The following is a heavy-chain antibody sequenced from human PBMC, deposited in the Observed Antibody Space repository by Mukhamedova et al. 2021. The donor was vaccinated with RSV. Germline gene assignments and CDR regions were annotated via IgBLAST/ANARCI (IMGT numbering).Heavy chain of an antibody. CDR3: ARGGGYYGSGSYPFFDY. V-gene: IGHV1-2*02. Sequence: AQKFQGRVTMTRDTSISTAYMELSRLRSDDTAVYYCARGGGYYGSGSYPFFDYWCQGTLVTVSS. J-gene: IGHJ4*02. D-gene: IGHD3-10*01.